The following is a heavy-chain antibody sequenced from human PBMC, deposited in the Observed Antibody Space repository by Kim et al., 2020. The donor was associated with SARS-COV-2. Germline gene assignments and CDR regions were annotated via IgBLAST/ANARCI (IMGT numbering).Heavy chain of an antibody. Sequence: SETLSLTCAVYGGSFSGYYWSWIRQPPGKGLEWIGEINHSGSTNYNPSLKSRVTISVDTSKNQFSLKLSSVTAADTAVYYCARAPGVAFSSTSCYYYY. J-gene: IGHJ6*01. CDR3: ARAPGVAFSSTSCYYYY. CDR2: INHSGST. D-gene: IGHD2-2*01. V-gene: IGHV4-34*01. CDR1: GGSFSGYY.